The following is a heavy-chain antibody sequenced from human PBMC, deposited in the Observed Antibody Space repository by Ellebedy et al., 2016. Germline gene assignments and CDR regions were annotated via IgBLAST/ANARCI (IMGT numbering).Heavy chain of an antibody. D-gene: IGHD1-26*01. V-gene: IGHV3-21*01. CDR2: ISSSSSYT. Sequence: GESLKISCAASGFTFSSYSMNWVRQAPGKGLEWVSSISSSSSYTYYADSVKGRFTISRDNAKNSLYLQMNSLRAEDTAVYYCARGRAGATDPWGQGTLVTVSS. CDR3: ARGRAGATDP. CDR1: GFTFSSYS. J-gene: IGHJ5*02.